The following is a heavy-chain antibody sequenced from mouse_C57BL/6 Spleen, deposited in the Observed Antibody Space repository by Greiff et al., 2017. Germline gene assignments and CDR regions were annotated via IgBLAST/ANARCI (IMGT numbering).Heavy chain of an antibody. CDR3: ARNYDYDVGYAMDY. D-gene: IGHD2-4*01. V-gene: IGHV5-17*01. CDR2: ISSGSSTI. J-gene: IGHJ4*01. CDR1: GFTFSDYG. Sequence: DVHLVESGGGLVKPGGSLKLSCAASGFTFSDYGMHWVRQAPEKGLEWVAYISSGSSTIYYADTVKGRFTISRDNAKNTLFLQMTSLESEDTAMDYCARNYDYDVGYAMDYWGQGTSVTVSS.